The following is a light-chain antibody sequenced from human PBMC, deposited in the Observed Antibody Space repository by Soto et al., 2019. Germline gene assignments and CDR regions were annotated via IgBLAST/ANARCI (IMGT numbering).Light chain of an antibody. CDR1: QGVDSSY. CDR3: HQYDSSSWT. Sequence: EIVLTQSPGTLSLSPGERATVFCRASQGVDSSYLAWFQQKPGQAPRLLIYGASRRATGVPDRFSGSGSGTDFTLTITRLEPEDCAVSYCHQYDSSSWTFGQGTKVDI. CDR2: GAS. J-gene: IGKJ1*01. V-gene: IGKV3-20*01.